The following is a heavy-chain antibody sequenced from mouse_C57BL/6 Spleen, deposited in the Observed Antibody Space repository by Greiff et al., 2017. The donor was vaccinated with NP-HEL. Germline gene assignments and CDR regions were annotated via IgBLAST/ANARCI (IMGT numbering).Heavy chain of an antibody. CDR2: ISNGGGST. CDR3: ARHGKGDAMDY. CDR1: GFTFSDYY. J-gene: IGHJ4*01. V-gene: IGHV5-12*01. Sequence: EVKLMESGGGLVQPGGSLKLSCAASGFTFSDYYMYWVRQTPEKRLEWVAYISNGGGSTYYPDTVKGRFTISRDNAKNTLYLQMSRLKSEDTAMYYCARHGKGDAMDYWGQGTSVTVSS. D-gene: IGHD4-1*01.